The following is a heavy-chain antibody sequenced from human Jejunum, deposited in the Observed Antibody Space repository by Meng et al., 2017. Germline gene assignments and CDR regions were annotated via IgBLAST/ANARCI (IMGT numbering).Heavy chain of an antibody. CDR3: ARSEKWEQRIDS. D-gene: IGHD1-26*01. Sequence: ASVKVSCKASGYTFTDYYMHWVRQAPGQGLEWMGWINPNSGGTKYAQKVQGRVTMTRDTSITTGDMELSRLNFDDTAVYFCARSEKWEQRIDSWGQGTLVTVSS. J-gene: IGHJ4*02. CDR1: GYTFTDYY. CDR2: INPNSGGT. V-gene: IGHV1-2*02.